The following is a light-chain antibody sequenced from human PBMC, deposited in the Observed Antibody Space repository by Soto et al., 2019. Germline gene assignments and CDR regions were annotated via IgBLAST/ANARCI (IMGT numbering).Light chain of an antibody. CDR3: QQYAGSPRT. V-gene: IGKV3-20*01. CDR1: QSVNIY. CDR2: GAS. Sequence: EIVMTQSPATLSVSPGERATLSCRASQSVNIYLAWYQQKPGQAPRLLIYGASSRATGIPDRFTGSGSGTDFTLTINRVEPEDFAVYFCQQYAGSPRTFGQGTKVDIK. J-gene: IGKJ1*01.